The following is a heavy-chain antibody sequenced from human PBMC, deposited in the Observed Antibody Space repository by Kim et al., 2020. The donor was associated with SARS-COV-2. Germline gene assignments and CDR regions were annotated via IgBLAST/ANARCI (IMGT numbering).Heavy chain of an antibody. V-gene: IGHV3-7*01. Sequence: GGSLRLSCAGSGFSFSPYWMFWVRQTPGKGLEWVANINQDERKKYYVDSVKDRFTIFRDNAKNSLYLQMNSLRAEDTAMYYCTRDLNYYNSGNYYDVFDLWGQGTMVTVSS. CDR3: TRDLNYYNSGNYYDVFDL. CDR1: GFSFSPYW. J-gene: IGHJ3*01. CDR2: INQDERKK. D-gene: IGHD3-10*01.